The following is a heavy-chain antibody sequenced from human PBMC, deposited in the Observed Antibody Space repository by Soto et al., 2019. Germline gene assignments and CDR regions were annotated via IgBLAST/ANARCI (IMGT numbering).Heavy chain of an antibody. D-gene: IGHD6-13*01. V-gene: IGHV3-33*01. CDR3: ARDNNAYSPLASDYYYGVDV. CDR1: GFSFDTYV. J-gene: IGHJ6*02. CDR2: IWFDGNNK. Sequence: GGSLRLSCAASGFSFDTYVIHWVRQAPGKGLEWVALIWFDGNNKYYADSVRGRFTISRDNSKNMLFLQMNSLTADDTAVYYCARDNNAYSPLASDYYYGVDVWGQGTAVTVSS.